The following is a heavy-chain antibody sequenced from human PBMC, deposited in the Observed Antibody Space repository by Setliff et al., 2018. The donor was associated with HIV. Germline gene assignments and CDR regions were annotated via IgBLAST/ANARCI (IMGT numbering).Heavy chain of an antibody. CDR2: IYHSGST. J-gene: IGHJ4*02. Sequence: SETLSLTCAVSAYSISSGYYWGWIRQSPGKGLEWIGSIYHSGSTNYNPSLKSRVTISVDTSKNQFSLKLSSVTAADTAVYYCARVAGSSWPFDYWGQGTLVTSPQ. D-gene: IGHD6-13*01. CDR1: AYSISSGYY. V-gene: IGHV4-38-2*01. CDR3: ARVAGSSWPFDY.